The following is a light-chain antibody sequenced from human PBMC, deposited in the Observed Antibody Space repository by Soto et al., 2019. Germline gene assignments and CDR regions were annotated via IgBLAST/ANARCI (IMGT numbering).Light chain of an antibody. Sequence: QSALTQPASVSGSPGQSITISCTGTSSDVGGYNYVSWYQQHPGKAPKLMIYDVSNRPSGVSNRFSGSKSGNTASLTISGLQAEDEADYYCSSYTSSSLGVFGGGTKLTGL. V-gene: IGLV2-14*01. J-gene: IGLJ2*01. CDR1: SSDVGGYNY. CDR2: DVS. CDR3: SSYTSSSLGV.